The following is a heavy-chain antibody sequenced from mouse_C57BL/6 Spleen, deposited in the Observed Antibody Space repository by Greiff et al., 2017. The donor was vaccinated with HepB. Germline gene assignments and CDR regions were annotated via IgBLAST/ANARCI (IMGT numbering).Heavy chain of an antibody. CDR3: ARSPMISRDFDY. J-gene: IGHJ2*01. CDR1: GYTFTDYN. CDR2: INPNNGGT. V-gene: IGHV1-18*01. D-gene: IGHD2-4*01. Sequence: EVQLQQSGPELVKPGASVKIPCKASGYTFTDYNMDWVKQSHGKSLEWIGDINPNNGGTIYNQKFKGKATLTVDKSSSTAYMELRSLTSDDTAVYYCARSPMISRDFDYWGQGTTLTVSS.